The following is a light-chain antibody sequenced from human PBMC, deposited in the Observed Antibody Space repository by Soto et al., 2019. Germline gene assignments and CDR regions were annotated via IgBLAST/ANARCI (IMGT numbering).Light chain of an antibody. Sequence: SYELTQPPSVSVAPGQTARITCGGNNIGDKSVHWYQQKPGQAPVLVVYDDSDRPSGIPERFSGSNSGNTATLTISRAEVGDEADYYCQVWDSSSDHYVFGTGTKVTV. V-gene: IGLV3-21*02. J-gene: IGLJ1*01. CDR2: DDS. CDR1: NIGDKS. CDR3: QVWDSSSDHYV.